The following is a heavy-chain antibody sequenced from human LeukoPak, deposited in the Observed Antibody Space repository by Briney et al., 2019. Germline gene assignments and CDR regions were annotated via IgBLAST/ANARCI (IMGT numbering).Heavy chain of an antibody. J-gene: IGHJ4*02. Sequence: GGSLRLSCAASGFTFSSYAMSWVRQAPGKGLEWVSAISGSGGSTYYAGSVKGRFTISRDNSKNTLYLQMNSLRAEDTAVYYCAKDGDHAVVNYFDYWGQGTLVTVSS. CDR2: ISGSGGST. V-gene: IGHV3-23*01. CDR3: AKDGDHAVVNYFDY. D-gene: IGHD4-23*01. CDR1: GFTFSSYA.